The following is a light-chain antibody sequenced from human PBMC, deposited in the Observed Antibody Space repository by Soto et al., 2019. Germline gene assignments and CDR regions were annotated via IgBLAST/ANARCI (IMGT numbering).Light chain of an antibody. Sequence: EIVLTQSPGTLSLSPGERATLSCRASQSVSSNYLAWYQQKSGQAPRLLIYVASSRATGIPDRFSGSGSGTDFTLTISRLEPEDFAVYYCQQYGGSPRTFGQGTKVEIK. J-gene: IGKJ1*01. CDR2: VAS. CDR1: QSVSSNY. CDR3: QQYGGSPRT. V-gene: IGKV3-20*01.